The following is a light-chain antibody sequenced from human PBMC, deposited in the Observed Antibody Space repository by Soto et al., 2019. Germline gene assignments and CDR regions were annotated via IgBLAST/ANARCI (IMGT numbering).Light chain of an antibody. CDR1: SSNIGAGYD. CDR3: QSYDSSLSVCV. Sequence: QSVLTQPPSVSGAPGQRVTISCTGSSSNIGAGYDVHWYQQLPGTAPKLLIYGNSNRPSGVPDRFSGSKSGTSASRAITGLQAEDEADYYCQSYDSSLSVCVFGGGTKLTVL. V-gene: IGLV1-40*01. CDR2: GNS. J-gene: IGLJ3*02.